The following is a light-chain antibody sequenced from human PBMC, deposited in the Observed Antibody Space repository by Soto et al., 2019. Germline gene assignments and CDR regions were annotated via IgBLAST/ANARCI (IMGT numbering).Light chain of an antibody. CDR3: QQYDQLPIT. J-gene: IGKJ4*01. CDR1: QDISKY. Sequence: DIQMTQSASSLPASVGDTVTISCQARQDISKYLNSFQQKPGKAPKLLIYDVFNVETGVPSRFIGRGSGTDFTLIISNLQPEDFATYYCQQYDQLPITFGGGTKVDI. V-gene: IGKV1-33*01. CDR2: DVF.